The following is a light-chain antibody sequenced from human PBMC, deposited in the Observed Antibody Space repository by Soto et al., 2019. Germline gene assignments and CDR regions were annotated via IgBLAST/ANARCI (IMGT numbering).Light chain of an antibody. V-gene: IGKV3-11*01. CDR3: QQRSNWPLT. CDR1: QSVNSY. Sequence: EIVLTQSPATLSLSPGERATLSCRASQSVNSYLAWYQQKPGQAPRLLIYDASNRATGIPGRFSGSGSGTDFTLTVSSLEPEDFAVYYCQQRSNWPLTFGGGTKVELK. CDR2: DAS. J-gene: IGKJ4*01.